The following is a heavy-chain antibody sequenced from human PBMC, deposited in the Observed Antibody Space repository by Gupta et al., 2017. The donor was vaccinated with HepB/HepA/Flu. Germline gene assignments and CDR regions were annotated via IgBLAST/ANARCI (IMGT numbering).Heavy chain of an antibody. D-gene: IGHD1-26*01. V-gene: IGHV4-4*07. CDR2: IYTNGNT. J-gene: IGHJ4*02. CDR1: GGSISNYY. Sequence: QVQLQESGPGLVKPSETLSLTCPVSGGSISNYYWNWIRQPAGKGLEWIGRIYTNGNTNYNPSLKSRVTMSVDTSKNQFSLKLSSVTAADTAVYYCTRDPTGYSPDYFDYWGQGTLVTVSS. CDR3: TRDPTGYSPDYFDY.